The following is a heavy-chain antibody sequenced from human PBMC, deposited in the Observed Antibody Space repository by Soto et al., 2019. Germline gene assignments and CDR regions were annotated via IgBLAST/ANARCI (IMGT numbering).Heavy chain of an antibody. J-gene: IGHJ4*02. V-gene: IGHV4-4*07. CDR1: GASITGSFF. CDR2: FSLSGTT. Sequence: SETLSLTCTVSGASITGSFFWSWLRHPAGRGLGWIGRFSLSGTTNYNPSLRSRVTMSADVCKNQFSLRLTSVTAADTALYYCARGMTPPGAPAWYYFDSWGQGTLVTVSS. CDR3: ARGMTPPGAPAWYYFDS. D-gene: IGHD2-8*02.